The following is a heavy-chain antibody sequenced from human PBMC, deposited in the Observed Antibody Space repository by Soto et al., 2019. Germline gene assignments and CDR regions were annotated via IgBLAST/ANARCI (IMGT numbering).Heavy chain of an antibody. Sequence: GGSLRLSCAACGFNFNSYTLNWVRQAPGKRLEWLSSISSSGYIFSTDSVRGRFTISRDNAKNSVYLQINSLRAEDTAVYFCARDCSGGSCYPGMDVWGQGTTVTVSS. J-gene: IGHJ6*02. CDR2: ISSSGYI. CDR1: GFNFNSYT. V-gene: IGHV3-21*03. CDR3: ARDCSGGSCYPGMDV. D-gene: IGHD2-15*01.